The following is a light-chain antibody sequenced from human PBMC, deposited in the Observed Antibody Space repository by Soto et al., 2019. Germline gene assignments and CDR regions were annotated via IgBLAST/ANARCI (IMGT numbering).Light chain of an antibody. V-gene: IGKV1-5*01. CDR3: QQYNSYSKT. Sequence: DIQMTQSPSTLSASVGDRVTINCRASQSIGYWLAWYQQKPGKAPNLLIYAASSLETGVPSRFSGSGSGTEFTLSISSLQPDDSASYYCQQYNSYSKTFGQGTKVDIK. CDR1: QSIGYW. CDR2: AAS. J-gene: IGKJ1*01.